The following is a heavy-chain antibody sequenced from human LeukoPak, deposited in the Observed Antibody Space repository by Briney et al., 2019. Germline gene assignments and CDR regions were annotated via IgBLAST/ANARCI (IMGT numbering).Heavy chain of an antibody. CDR3: ARVLRYYDILSKPFDY. CDR1: GYTFIGYY. D-gene: IGHD3-9*01. Sequence: GASVKVSCKTSGYTFIGYYMHWVRQAPGQGLEWMGWINPKNGGANYAPSFQGRVTMTRDTSINTAYMELSRLRSDDTAVYYCARVLRYYDILSKPFDYWGQGTLVTVSS. CDR2: INPKNGGA. J-gene: IGHJ4*02. V-gene: IGHV1-2*07.